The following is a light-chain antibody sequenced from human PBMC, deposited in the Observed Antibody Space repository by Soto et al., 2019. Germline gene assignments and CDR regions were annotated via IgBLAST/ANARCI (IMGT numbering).Light chain of an antibody. CDR2: EVS. CDR3: SSYTRSCTV. J-gene: IGLJ2*01. V-gene: IGLV2-14*01. Sequence: QSVLTQPASVSGSPGQSITISCTGTSSDVGGYNYVSWYQQHPGKAPKLMIYEVSNRPSGVSNRFSGSKSGNTASLTISGLQAEDEADYSCSSYTRSCTVFGGGTKLTVL. CDR1: SSDVGGYNY.